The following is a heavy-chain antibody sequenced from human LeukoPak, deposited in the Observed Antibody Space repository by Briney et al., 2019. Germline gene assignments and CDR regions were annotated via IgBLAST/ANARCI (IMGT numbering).Heavy chain of an antibody. V-gene: IGHV4-59*01. CDR1: GGSISTYF. CDR3: ARSGGSYFYFDY. Sequence: SETLSLTCTVSGGSISTYFWSWIRQPPGKGLEWIGYVSYSGSTDYNPSLKSRVTISVDTSKNQFSLNLSSVTAADTAVYYCARSGGSYFYFDYWGQGTLVTVSS. J-gene: IGHJ4*02. CDR2: VSYSGST. D-gene: IGHD1-26*01.